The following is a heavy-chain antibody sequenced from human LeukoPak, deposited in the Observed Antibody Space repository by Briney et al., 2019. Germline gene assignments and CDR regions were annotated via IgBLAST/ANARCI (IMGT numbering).Heavy chain of an antibody. CDR3: ARGSYVGPTSGYFDY. CDR1: GGSISSGGYN. Sequence: SETLSLTCTVSGGSISSGGYNWSWIRQHPGKGLECIGYIYYSGSTYYNPSLKSRVTISVDTSKNQFSLKLSSVTAADTVVYYCARGSYVGPTSGYFDYWGQGTLVTVSS. D-gene: IGHD1-26*01. J-gene: IGHJ4*02. V-gene: IGHV4-31*03. CDR2: IYYSGST.